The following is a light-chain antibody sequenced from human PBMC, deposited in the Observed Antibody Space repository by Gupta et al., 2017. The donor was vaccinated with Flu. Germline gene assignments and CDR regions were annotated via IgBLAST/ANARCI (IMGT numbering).Light chain of an antibody. CDR2: RAS. CDR1: QSVNTW. V-gene: IGKV1-5*03. Sequence: DIQMTQSPSTLSPSVGDRVTITCRASQSVNTWLAWYQQKPGKAPKLLIYRASNLEGGVPSRFSGSGSGTEFTLTISSLQPDDFATYYCQQYKSYPVAFGQGTKLEIK. J-gene: IGKJ1*01. CDR3: QQYKSYPVA.